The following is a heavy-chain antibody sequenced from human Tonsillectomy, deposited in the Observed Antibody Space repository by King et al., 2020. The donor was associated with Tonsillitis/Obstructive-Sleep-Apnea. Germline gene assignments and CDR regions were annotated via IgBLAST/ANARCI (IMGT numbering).Heavy chain of an antibody. J-gene: IGHJ4*02. V-gene: IGHV1-18*01. CDR2: ISAYNGNT. CDR1: GYTFTSYG. Sequence: VQLVESGAEMKKPGASVKVSCKASGYTFTSYGISWVRQAPGQGLEWMGWISAYNGNTNYAQKLQGRVTMTTDTSTSTAYMELRSLRSDDTAVYYCARDRYCSSTSCHLGDYWGQGTLVTVSS. CDR3: ARDRYCSSTSCHLGDY. D-gene: IGHD2-2*01.